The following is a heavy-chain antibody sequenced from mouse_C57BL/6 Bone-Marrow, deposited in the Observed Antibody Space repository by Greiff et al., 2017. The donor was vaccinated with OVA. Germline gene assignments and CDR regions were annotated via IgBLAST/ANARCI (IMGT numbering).Heavy chain of an antibody. V-gene: IGHV1-55*01. CDR1: GYTFTSYW. CDR2: IYPGCGST. J-gene: IGHJ2*01. D-gene: IGHD2-3*01. Sequence: QVQLQQPGAELVKPGASVKMSCKASGYTFTSYWITWVKQRPGQGLEWIGDIYPGCGSTNYNEKFKSKATLTVDTSSSTAYMQLSSLTSEDSAVYYCARPSEGLLPYYFDYWGQGTTLTVSS. CDR3: ARPSEGLLPYYFDY.